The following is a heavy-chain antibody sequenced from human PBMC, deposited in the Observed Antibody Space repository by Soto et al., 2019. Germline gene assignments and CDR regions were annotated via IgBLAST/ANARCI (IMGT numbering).Heavy chain of an antibody. CDR1: GFTFSSYS. CDR3: AREVSSSPGYAFDI. CDR2: ISSSRSTI. J-gene: IGHJ3*02. V-gene: IGHV3-48*01. D-gene: IGHD6-6*01. Sequence: EVQLVESGGGLVQPGGSLRLSCAASGFTFSSYSTNWVRQAPGKGLEWVSYISSSRSTIYYADSVKGRFTTSRDNAKNSLNRQMNRLRAEDTAVYYCAREVSSSPGYAFDIWGQGRMVTVSS.